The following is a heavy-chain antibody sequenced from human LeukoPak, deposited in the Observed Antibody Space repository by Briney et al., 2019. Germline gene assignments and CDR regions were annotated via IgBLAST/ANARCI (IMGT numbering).Heavy chain of an antibody. D-gene: IGHD5-12*01. J-gene: IGHJ4*02. CDR2: IYEGGSVQ. CDR1: GFTLRSYW. Sequence: PGGSPRLSCAAPGFTLRSYWMCWVRPAPETGLERVANIYEGGSVQYYMDSLRGPVTLSTDDAPNSLYVHKYSPREERTGVYCSAEVENSGWDLEYWGQGTLVTVSS. CDR3: AEVENSGWDLEY. V-gene: IGHV3-7*01.